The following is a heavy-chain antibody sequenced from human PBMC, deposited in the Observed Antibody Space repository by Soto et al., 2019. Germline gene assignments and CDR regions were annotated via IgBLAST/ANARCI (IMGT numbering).Heavy chain of an antibody. Sequence: ASVKVSCKASGYTFTSYGISWVRQAPGQGLEWMGWISAYNGNTNYAQKLQGRVTMTTDTSTSTAYMELRSLRSDDTAVYYCARDPDHYDILTGYYADRFDYWGQGTLVTVS. CDR3: ARDPDHYDILTGYYADRFDY. V-gene: IGHV1-18*01. CDR1: GYTFTSYG. D-gene: IGHD3-9*01. J-gene: IGHJ4*02. CDR2: ISAYNGNT.